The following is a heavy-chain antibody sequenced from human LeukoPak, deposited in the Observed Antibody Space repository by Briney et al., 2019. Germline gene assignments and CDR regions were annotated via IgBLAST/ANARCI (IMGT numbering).Heavy chain of an antibody. Sequence: PGGSLRLSCAASGFTFSSYSMNWVRQAPGKGLEWVSSISGSSAYIYYADSVKGRFTISRDNAKNSLYLQMNSLRAEDTAVYYCARGRGGYYYYGMDVWGQGTTVTVSS. CDR3: ARGRGGYYYYGMDV. CDR1: GFTFSSYS. CDR2: ISGSSAYI. D-gene: IGHD2-15*01. V-gene: IGHV3-21*01. J-gene: IGHJ6*02.